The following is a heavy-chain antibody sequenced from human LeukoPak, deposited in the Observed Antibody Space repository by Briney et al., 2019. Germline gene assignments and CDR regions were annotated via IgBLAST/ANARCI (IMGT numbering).Heavy chain of an antibody. Sequence: SETLSLTCTVSGGSISSSSYYWSWIRQPAGKGLEWIGRIYTSGSTNYNPSLKSRVTISVDTSKNQFSLKLSSVTAADTAVYYCARSPGATHRYSSSWPFDYWGQGTLVTVSS. V-gene: IGHV4-61*02. J-gene: IGHJ4*02. D-gene: IGHD6-13*01. CDR1: GGSISSSSYY. CDR2: IYTSGST. CDR3: ARSPGATHRYSSSWPFDY.